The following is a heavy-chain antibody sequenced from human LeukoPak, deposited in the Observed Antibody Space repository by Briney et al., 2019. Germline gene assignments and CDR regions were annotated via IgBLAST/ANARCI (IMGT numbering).Heavy chain of an antibody. CDR2: MNPNSGDT. CDR3: ARDYRGNSFDY. D-gene: IGHD2-21*01. CDR1: GYTFTSYD. J-gene: IGHJ4*02. Sequence: ASVKVSCKASGYTFTSYDINWVRQATGQGLEWMGWMNPNSGDTRYEPKFQGRVTMTGDTSITTVYMELSSLRSDDTAVYFCARDYRGNSFDYWGQGTLVTVSS. V-gene: IGHV1-8*01.